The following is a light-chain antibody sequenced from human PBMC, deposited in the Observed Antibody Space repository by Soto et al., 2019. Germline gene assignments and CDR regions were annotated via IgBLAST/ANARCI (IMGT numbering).Light chain of an antibody. V-gene: IGKV3-20*01. J-gene: IGKJ5*01. CDR3: QQYGTSLSIT. Sequence: EIVLTQSPGTLSLSPGERATLYCRTSQSITSNFLAWYQKKPGQSPMLLIYGASRRAKGIPDRFSVSGSGTDFSLTISRLEPEDCAVYYCQQYGTSLSITFGQGTRLDI. CDR2: GAS. CDR1: QSITSNF.